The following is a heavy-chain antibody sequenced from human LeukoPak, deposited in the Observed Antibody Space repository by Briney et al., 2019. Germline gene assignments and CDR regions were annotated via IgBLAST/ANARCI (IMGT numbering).Heavy chain of an antibody. CDR1: GGSISSYY. V-gene: IGHV4-59*08. J-gene: IGHJ6*03. CDR2: ISHSGTT. D-gene: IGHD3-10*01. CDR3: VRQTHYYGSGTYYFYYYIDV. Sequence: PSETLSLTCSVSGGSISSYYWSWIRLPPGKGLEWIGYISHSGTTNYNPSLKGRVTISVDTSKNQFSLKLSSVTAPDMAVYYCVRQTHYYGSGTYYFYYYIDVWGRGTTVTVSS.